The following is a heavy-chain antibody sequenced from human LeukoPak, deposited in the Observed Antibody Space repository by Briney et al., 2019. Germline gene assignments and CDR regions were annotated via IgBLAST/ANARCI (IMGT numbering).Heavy chain of an antibody. V-gene: IGHV3-74*01. CDR2: IYRDGGRT. CDR3: ARSGRGGAFDL. Sequence: GGSLRLSCARSGFTLSSEWMHWVRQGPGKGLVWISRIYRDGGRTNYADSVKGRFTIYGDTAKNTLFLQMSSLRAEDTAVYFCARSGRGGAFDLWGQGTMVTVSS. CDR1: GFTLSSEW. J-gene: IGHJ3*01. D-gene: IGHD1-26*01.